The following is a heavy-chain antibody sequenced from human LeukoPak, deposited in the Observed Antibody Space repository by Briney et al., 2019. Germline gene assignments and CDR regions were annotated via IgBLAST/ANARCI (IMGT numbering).Heavy chain of an antibody. V-gene: IGHV3-30*04. CDR2: VSHDGSNK. CDR1: GFTFSNFA. J-gene: IGHJ4*02. Sequence: GGSLRLSCAASGFTFSNFAMHWVRQAPGKGLVWVAVVSHDGSNKYYADSVKGRFTISRDNSRNTLYLQMNSLRAEDTAVYYCAKDRDIVVVPAASDYWGQGTLVTVSS. CDR3: AKDRDIVVVPAASDY. D-gene: IGHD2-2*01.